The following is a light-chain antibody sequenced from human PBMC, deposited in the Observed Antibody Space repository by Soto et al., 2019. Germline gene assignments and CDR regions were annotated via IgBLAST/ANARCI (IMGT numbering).Light chain of an antibody. CDR2: DDS. J-gene: IGLJ2*01. CDR1: SSNIGTNI. CDR3: ATWDDSLNGRV. V-gene: IGLV1-44*01. Sequence: QAVVTQPPSTSGTPGQRVTISCSGSSSNIGTNIVNWYQQFPGTAPKLLISDDSHRSSGVPDRFSASRSGTSASLAISGLQSEDAAAYYCATWDDSLNGRVFGGGTKLTVL.